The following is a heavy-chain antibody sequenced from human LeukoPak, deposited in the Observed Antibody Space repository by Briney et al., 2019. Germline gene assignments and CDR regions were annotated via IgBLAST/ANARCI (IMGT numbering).Heavy chain of an antibody. J-gene: IGHJ4*02. CDR1: GFTFSSYA. D-gene: IGHD6-13*01. V-gene: IGHV3-48*04. Sequence: GGSLRLSCAASGFTFSSYAMSWVRQAPGKGLEWVSYISSSGSTIYYADSVKGRFTISRDNAKNSLYLQMNSLRAEDTAVYYCVRGEGGIAAAGTDCWGQGTLVTVSS. CDR3: VRGEGGIAAAGTDC. CDR2: ISSSGSTI.